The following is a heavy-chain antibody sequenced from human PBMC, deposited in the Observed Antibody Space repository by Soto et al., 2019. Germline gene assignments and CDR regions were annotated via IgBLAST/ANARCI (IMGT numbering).Heavy chain of an antibody. D-gene: IGHD2-2*01. CDR3: AKDVGNSCSYYLDF. Sequence: DSVKGRFTISRDNSKNTLYLQMNSLRAEDTAIYYCAKDVGNSCSYYLDFWGQGTLVTVSS. V-gene: IGHV3-30*02. J-gene: IGHJ4*02.